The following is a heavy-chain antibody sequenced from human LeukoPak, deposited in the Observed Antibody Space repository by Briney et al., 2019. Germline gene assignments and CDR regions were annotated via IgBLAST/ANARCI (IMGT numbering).Heavy chain of an antibody. CDR1: GCAFPSYG. V-gene: IGHV1-2*02. CDR3: ACGIAATVNY. Sequence: ASVKVSCKASGCAFPSYGINWVRQAPGQGLEWMGWINPNSGGTNYAQKFQGRVTMTRDTSISTAYMELSRLRSDDTAVYYCACGIAATVNYWGQGTLVTVSS. D-gene: IGHD6-13*01. CDR2: INPNSGGT. J-gene: IGHJ4*02.